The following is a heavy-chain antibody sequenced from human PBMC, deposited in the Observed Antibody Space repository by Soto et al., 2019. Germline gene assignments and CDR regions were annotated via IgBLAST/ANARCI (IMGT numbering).Heavy chain of an antibody. CDR2: INAGNGNT. CDR3: AXXMDSSSSWGTPGYGMDV. CDR1: GYTFTSYA. J-gene: IGHJ6*02. D-gene: IGHD6-6*01. Sequence: GASVKVSCKASGYTFTSYAMHWVRQAPGQRLEWMGWINAGNGNTKYSQKFQXXXXXXXXTSXXTAYMELSSLRSEDTAVYYCAXXMDSSSSWGTPGYGMDVWGQGTTVTVSS. V-gene: IGHV1-3*01.